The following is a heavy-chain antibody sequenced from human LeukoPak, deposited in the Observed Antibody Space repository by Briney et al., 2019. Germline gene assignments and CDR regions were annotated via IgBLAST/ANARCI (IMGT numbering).Heavy chain of an antibody. Sequence: ASVKVSCKASGYTFSSYDINWVRQATGQGLEWMGWMNPNSGNTGYAQKFQGRVTMTRNTSISTAYMELSSLRSEDTAVYYCARGGYHFGVVIESDYWGQGTLVTVSS. V-gene: IGHV1-8*01. CDR1: GYTFSSYD. J-gene: IGHJ4*02. D-gene: IGHD3-3*01. CDR2: MNPNSGNT. CDR3: ARGGYHFGVVIESDY.